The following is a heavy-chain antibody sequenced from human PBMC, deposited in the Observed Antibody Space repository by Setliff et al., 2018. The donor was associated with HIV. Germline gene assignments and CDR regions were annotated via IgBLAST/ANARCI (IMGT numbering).Heavy chain of an antibody. CDR2: IKQDGSEK. Sequence: GGSLRLSCAASGFTFSTYWMSWVRQAPGKGLEWVANIKQDGSEKFYVDSVKGRFTISRDNAKNSLYLQMNSLRAEDTAVYYCARPRWELLYAFDIWGQGTMVTVSS. J-gene: IGHJ3*02. D-gene: IGHD1-26*01. V-gene: IGHV3-7*01. CDR3: ARPRWELLYAFDI. CDR1: GFTFSTYW.